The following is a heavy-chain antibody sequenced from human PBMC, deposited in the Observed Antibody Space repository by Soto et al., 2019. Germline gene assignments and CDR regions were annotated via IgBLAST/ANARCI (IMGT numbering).Heavy chain of an antibody. Sequence: QVQLVQSGAEVKKPGSSVKVSCKASGGTFSSYAISWVRQAPGQGLEWMGGIIPIFGTANYAQKFQGRVTITADESTSTACMELSSLRSEDTAVYYCAKGLRFLEWLGPSGAAYYYGMDVWGQGTTVTVSS. V-gene: IGHV1-69*01. CDR1: GGTFSSYA. CDR3: AKGLRFLEWLGPSGAAYYYGMDV. D-gene: IGHD3-3*01. CDR2: IIPIFGTA. J-gene: IGHJ6*02.